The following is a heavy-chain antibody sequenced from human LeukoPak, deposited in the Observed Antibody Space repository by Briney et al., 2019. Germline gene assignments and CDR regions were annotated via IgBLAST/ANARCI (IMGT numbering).Heavy chain of an antibody. Sequence: GGSLRLSCAASGFTFSSYSMNWVRQAPGKGLEWVSYISSSSSTIYYADSVKGRFTISRDNAKNSLYLQMNSLRAEDTAVYYCARRGLWFGELLASYDYWGQGTLVTVSS. V-gene: IGHV3-48*04. CDR1: GFTFSSYS. CDR3: ARRGLWFGELLASYDY. D-gene: IGHD3-10*01. J-gene: IGHJ4*02. CDR2: ISSSSSTI.